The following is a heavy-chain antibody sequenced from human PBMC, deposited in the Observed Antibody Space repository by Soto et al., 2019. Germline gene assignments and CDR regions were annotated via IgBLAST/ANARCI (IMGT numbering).Heavy chain of an antibody. CDR1: GDTFSTHT. Sequence: QVQLVQSGATVKRPGSSVRVSCQASGDTFSTHTITWVRQAPGQGLEWVGRIIPALGITTYAQRCQGRVTISAVRSTSTAYMVLSSLTSDDTALYYCARDQYCSVSSCFGYPDVWGGGTAVIVSS. CDR3: ARDQYCSVSSCFGYPDV. D-gene: IGHD2-15*01. V-gene: IGHV1-69*08. J-gene: IGHJ6*04. CDR2: IIPALGIT.